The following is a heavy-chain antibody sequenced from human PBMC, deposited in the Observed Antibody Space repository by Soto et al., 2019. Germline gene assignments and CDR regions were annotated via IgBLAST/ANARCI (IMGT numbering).Heavy chain of an antibody. CDR1: GYTFVAYY. J-gene: IGHJ4*02. D-gene: IGHD2-21*02. CDR3: ARQLAYCGGDCYTEPIDY. V-gene: IGHV1-2*02. Sequence: GASVKVSCKASGYTFVAYYVFCVRQAPGHGLEWMGWINPKTGDTNYAQNFQGRVTMTRDTSITTAYMELSRLTSDDTALYYCARQLAYCGGDCYTEPIDYWGQGAPVTVSS. CDR2: INPKTGDT.